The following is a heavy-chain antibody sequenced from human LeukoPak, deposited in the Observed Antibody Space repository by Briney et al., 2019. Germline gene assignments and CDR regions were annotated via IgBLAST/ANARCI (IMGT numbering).Heavy chain of an antibody. CDR2: IYSDGST. Sequence: PGRSLRLSCAASRFTVSSNYMSWVRQAPGKGLEWVSEIYSDGSTYYAASVKGRFSISRDNSKNTVYLQMSSLRAEDTAIYYCAGELREHGVFDIWGQGTMVTVSS. V-gene: IGHV3-53*01. J-gene: IGHJ3*02. CDR3: AGELREHGVFDI. D-gene: IGHD1-26*01. CDR1: RFTVSSNY.